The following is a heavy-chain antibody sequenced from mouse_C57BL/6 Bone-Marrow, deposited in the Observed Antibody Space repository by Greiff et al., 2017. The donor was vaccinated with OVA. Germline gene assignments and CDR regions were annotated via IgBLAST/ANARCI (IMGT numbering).Heavy chain of an antibody. D-gene: IGHD1-1*01. J-gene: IGHJ4*01. CDR3: RAVVAPGAMDY. Sequence: EVNVVESGGGLVKPGGSLKLSCAASGFTFSDYGMHWVRQAPEKGLVWVAYISSGSSTIYYADTVKGRFTISRDNAKNTLFLQMTSLRSEDTAMYYCRAVVAPGAMDYWGQGTSVTVSS. CDR2: ISSGSSTI. V-gene: IGHV5-17*01. CDR1: GFTFSDYG.